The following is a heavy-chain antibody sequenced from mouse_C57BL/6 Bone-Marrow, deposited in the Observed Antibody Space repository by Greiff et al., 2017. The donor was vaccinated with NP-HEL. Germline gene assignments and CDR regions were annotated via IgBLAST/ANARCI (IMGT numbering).Heavy chain of an antibody. V-gene: IGHV1-31*01. Sequence: VQLQQPGAELVKPGASVKISCKASGYSFTGYYMHWVQQSHGNILDWIGYIYPYNGVSSYNQKFQGKATLTVDKSSSTDYMELRSLTSEDSAVYYCARESNYVNYAMDYWGQGTSVTVSS. CDR2: IYPYNGVS. J-gene: IGHJ4*01. CDR3: ARESNYVNYAMDY. CDR1: GYSFTGYY. D-gene: IGHD2-5*01.